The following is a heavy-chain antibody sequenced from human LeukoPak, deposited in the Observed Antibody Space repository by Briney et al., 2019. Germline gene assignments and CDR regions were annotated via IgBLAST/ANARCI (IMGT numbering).Heavy chain of an antibody. CDR3: TATGLSSTSGLDY. CDR2: IKSKIDGGTT. Sequence: PGGSLRLSCGASGFTFSNAWMSWVRQAPGKGLEWVGRIKSKIDGGTTDSAAPVKGRFTISRDDSKYTVYLQMNSLKIEDTAVYYCTATGLSSTSGLDYWGQGTLVTVSS. J-gene: IGHJ4*02. D-gene: IGHD6-6*01. V-gene: IGHV3-15*01. CDR1: GFTFSNAW.